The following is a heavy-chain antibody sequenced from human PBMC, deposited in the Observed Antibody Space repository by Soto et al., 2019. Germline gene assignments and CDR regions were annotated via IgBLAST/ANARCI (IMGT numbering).Heavy chain of an antibody. V-gene: IGHV4-59*01. CDR3: ARGVGSSPPQY. CDR1: GGSISVYY. J-gene: IGHJ4*02. CDR2: IYASGSP. Sequence: SETLSLTCTISGGSISVYYWSWIRQSTGQGLEWIGYIYASGSPYYNPSLRGRVTIPADTSKNQISLKLTSPTAADTAVYYCARGVGSSPPQYWGRGTLVTVSS. D-gene: IGHD1-26*01.